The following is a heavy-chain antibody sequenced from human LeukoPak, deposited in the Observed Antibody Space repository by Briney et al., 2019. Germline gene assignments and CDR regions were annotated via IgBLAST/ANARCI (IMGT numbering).Heavy chain of an antibody. J-gene: IGHJ4*02. CDR1: DGSISSGGYY. D-gene: IGHD1/OR15-1a*01. V-gene: IGHV4-31*03. CDR2: IYYSGTT. CDR3: ARAAQNWNNAPYFDF. Sequence: QTLSLTCTVSDGSISSGGYYWSWIRQHPGKGLEWIGYIYYSGTTYYNPSLKRRLTISIDTSKNQFSLKVTSVTAADTAVYYCARAAQNWNNAPYFDFWGQGTLVTVSS.